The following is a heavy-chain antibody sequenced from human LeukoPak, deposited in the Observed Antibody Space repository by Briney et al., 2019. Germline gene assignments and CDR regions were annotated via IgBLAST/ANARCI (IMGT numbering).Heavy chain of an antibody. V-gene: IGHV3-23*01. CDR2: ISGSGGST. Sequence: AGGSLRLSCAASGFTFSSYAMSWVRQAPGKGLEWVSAISGSGGSTYYADSVKGRFTISRDNSKNTLYLQMNSLRAEDTAVYYCASLPMVSSWHDAFDIWGQGTMVTVSS. CDR1: GFTFSSYA. J-gene: IGHJ3*02. CDR3: ASLPMVSSWHDAFDI. D-gene: IGHD6-13*01.